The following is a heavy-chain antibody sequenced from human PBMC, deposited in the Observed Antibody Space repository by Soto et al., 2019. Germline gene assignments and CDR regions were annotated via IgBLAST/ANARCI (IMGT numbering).Heavy chain of an antibody. CDR2: INASSGST. Sequence: GASVKVSCKASGYTFTSYYMHWVRQAPGQGLEWMGIINASSGSTSYAQKFQGRVTITRDTSASTAYMELSSLRSEDTAVYYCARTENPGIAVAGPGYWGQGTLVTVSS. CDR1: GYTFTSYY. J-gene: IGHJ4*02. CDR3: ARTENPGIAVAGPGY. V-gene: IGHV1-46*01. D-gene: IGHD6-19*01.